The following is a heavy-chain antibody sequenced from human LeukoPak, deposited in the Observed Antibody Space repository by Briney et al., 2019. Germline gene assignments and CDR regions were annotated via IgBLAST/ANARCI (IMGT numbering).Heavy chain of an antibody. Sequence: PSETLSLTCTVSGGSISSSSYYWGWIRQPPGKGLEWIGSIYYSGSTYYNPSLKSRVTISVDTSKNQFSLKLSSVTAADTAVYYCARWARYGGTTFDYWGQGTLVTVSS. CDR3: ARWARYGGTTFDY. CDR2: IYYSGST. CDR1: GGSISSSSYY. J-gene: IGHJ4*02. V-gene: IGHV4-39*07. D-gene: IGHD4-23*01.